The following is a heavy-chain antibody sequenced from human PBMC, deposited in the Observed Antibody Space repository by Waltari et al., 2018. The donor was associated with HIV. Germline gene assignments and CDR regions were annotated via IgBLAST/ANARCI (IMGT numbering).Heavy chain of an antibody. CDR2: ISSSSSYI. CDR1: GFTFSSYS. Sequence: EVQLVESGGGLVKPGGSLRLSCAASGFTFSSYSMNWVRQAPGKGLEWVSSISSSSSYIYYADSVKGRFTISRDNAKNSLYLQMNSLRAEDTAVNYCATDPRRDPTLYYFDYWGQGTLVTVSS. CDR3: ATDPRRDPTLYYFDY. D-gene: IGHD1-26*01. J-gene: IGHJ4*02. V-gene: IGHV3-21*01.